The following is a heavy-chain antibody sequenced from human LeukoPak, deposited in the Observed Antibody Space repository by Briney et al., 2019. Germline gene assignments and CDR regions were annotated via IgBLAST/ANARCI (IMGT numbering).Heavy chain of an antibody. V-gene: IGHV3-48*04. CDR2: ISSSSSTI. J-gene: IGHJ4*02. D-gene: IGHD3-22*01. CDR3: ARRSITMIVGFDY. CDR1: GFTFSSYS. Sequence: GGSLRLSCAASGFTFSSYSMTWVRQAPGKGMEWVSYISSSSSTIYYAVSVKGRFTISRDNAKNSLYLQMNSLRAEDTDVYYCARRSITMIVGFDYWGQGTLVTVSS.